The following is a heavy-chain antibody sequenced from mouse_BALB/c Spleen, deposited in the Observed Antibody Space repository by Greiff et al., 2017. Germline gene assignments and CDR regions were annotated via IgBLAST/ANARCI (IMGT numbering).Heavy chain of an antibody. V-gene: IGHV3-6*02. CDR1: GYSITSGYY. D-gene: IGHD1-1*01. CDR2: ISYDGSN. Sequence: EVKLMESGPGLVKPSQSLSLTCSVTGYSITSGYYWNWIRQFPGNKLEWMGYISYDGSNNYNPSLKNRISITRDTSKNQFFLKLNSVTTEDTATYYCARGFHYYGSSYSWFAYWGQGTLVTVSA. CDR3: ARGFHYYGSSYSWFAY. J-gene: IGHJ3*01.